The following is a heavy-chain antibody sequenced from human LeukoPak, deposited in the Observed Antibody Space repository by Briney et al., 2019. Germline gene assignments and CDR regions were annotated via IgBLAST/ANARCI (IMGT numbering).Heavy chain of an antibody. Sequence: SETLSLTCAVYGGSFRGYYWSWIRQPPGKGLEWIGEINHSGSTNYNSSLKSRVTISVDTSKNQFSLKLSSVTAADTAVYYCASWAGSGSYPLDYWGQGTLVTVSS. V-gene: IGHV4-34*01. CDR3: ASWAGSGSYPLDY. D-gene: IGHD3-10*01. CDR2: INHSGST. J-gene: IGHJ4*02. CDR1: GGSFRGYY.